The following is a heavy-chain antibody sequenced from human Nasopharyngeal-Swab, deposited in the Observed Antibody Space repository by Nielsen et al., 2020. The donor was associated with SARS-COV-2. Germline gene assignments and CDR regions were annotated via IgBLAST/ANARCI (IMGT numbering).Heavy chain of an antibody. V-gene: IGHV4-59*01. CDR3: ARKGTGVSAADY. J-gene: IGHJ4*02. CDR2: IYYSGST. D-gene: IGHD6-13*01. Sequence: WIRQPPGKGLEWIGYIYYSGSTNYNPSLKSRVTISVDTSKNQFSLKLSSVTAADTAVYYCARKGTGVSAADYWGQGTLVTVSS.